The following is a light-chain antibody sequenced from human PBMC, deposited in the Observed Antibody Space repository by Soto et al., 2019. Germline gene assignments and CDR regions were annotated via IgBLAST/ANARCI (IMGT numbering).Light chain of an antibody. CDR1: QSVGSS. Sequence: EIVMTQSPATLSVSPGERATLSCRASQSVGSSLAWYQHKPGQAPRLLIYGASIRATGIPGRFSGSGYGTEFNLSISSLQSEVFAAYSCQQYSNRYTFGQGTKLEIK. CDR3: QQYSNRYT. CDR2: GAS. J-gene: IGKJ2*01. V-gene: IGKV3D-15*01.